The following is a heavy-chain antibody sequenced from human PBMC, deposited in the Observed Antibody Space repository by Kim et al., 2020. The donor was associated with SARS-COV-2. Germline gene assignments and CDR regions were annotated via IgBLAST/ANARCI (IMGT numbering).Heavy chain of an antibody. CDR3: AKAVTTTDYYYYGMDV. Sequence: GGSLRLSCAASGFTFSSYAMSWVRQAPGKGLEWVSAISGSGGSTYYADSVKGQFTISRDNSKNTLYLQMNSLRAEDTAVYYCAKAVTTTDYYYYGMDVWGQGTTVTVSS. CDR1: GFTFSSYA. V-gene: IGHV3-23*01. D-gene: IGHD4-17*01. J-gene: IGHJ6*02. CDR2: ISGSGGST.